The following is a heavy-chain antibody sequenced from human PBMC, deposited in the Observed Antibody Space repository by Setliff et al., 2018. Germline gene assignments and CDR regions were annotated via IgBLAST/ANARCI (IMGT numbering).Heavy chain of an antibody. CDR2: LYHTGST. J-gene: IGHJ6*02. V-gene: IGHV4-38-2*02. Sequence: SETLSLTCTVSGYSIRSDYYWGWIRQPPGKGLEWIGSLYHTGSTDYNPSLKSRVTISVDTSKNQFSLKLSSVTAADTAVYYCARVRVVYYYYGMDVWGQGTTVTVSS. D-gene: IGHD3-3*01. CDR3: ARVRVVYYYYGMDV. CDR1: GYSIRSDYY.